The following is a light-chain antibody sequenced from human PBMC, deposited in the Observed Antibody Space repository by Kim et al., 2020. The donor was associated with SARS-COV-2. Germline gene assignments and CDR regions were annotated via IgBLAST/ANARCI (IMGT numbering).Light chain of an antibody. CDR2: QDS. V-gene: IGLV3-1*01. CDR3: QAWDNSTVV. CDR1: KLGDKY. J-gene: IGLJ2*01. Sequence: SYELTQPPSVSVSPGQTASITCSGDKLGDKYACWYQQKPGQSPVLVIYQDSKRPSGIPERFSGSNSGNRATLTISGTQAMDEADYYCQAWDNSTVVFGGG.